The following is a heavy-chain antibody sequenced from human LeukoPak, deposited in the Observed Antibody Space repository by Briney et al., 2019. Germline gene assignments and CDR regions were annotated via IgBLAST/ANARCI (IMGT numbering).Heavy chain of an antibody. D-gene: IGHD3-22*01. Sequence: QPGGSLRLSCAASGFTFSSYGMSWVRQDPGKGREWVSAISGSGGSTYYADSAKGRFTISRDNSKNTLYLQMNSLRAEDTAVYYCAKDQYYYDSSGYYYGYFDYWGQGTLVTVSS. CDR2: ISGSGGST. V-gene: IGHV3-23*01. CDR1: GFTFSSYG. J-gene: IGHJ4*02. CDR3: AKDQYYYDSSGYYYGYFDY.